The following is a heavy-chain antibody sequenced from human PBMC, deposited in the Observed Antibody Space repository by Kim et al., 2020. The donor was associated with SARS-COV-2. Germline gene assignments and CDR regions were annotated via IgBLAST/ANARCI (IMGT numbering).Heavy chain of an antibody. J-gene: IGHJ5*02. V-gene: IGHV5-10-1*01. CDR3: ARELLWFGAYWFDP. CDR1: GYSFTNYW. CDR2: IDPSDSYT. Sequence: GESLKISCKGSGYSFTNYWITWVRQMPGKGLEWMGRIDPSDSYTNYSPSFQGHVTISVDNSISTAYLQWSSLKASDTAMYYCARELLWFGAYWFDPWGQGTLVTVSS. D-gene: IGHD3-10*01.